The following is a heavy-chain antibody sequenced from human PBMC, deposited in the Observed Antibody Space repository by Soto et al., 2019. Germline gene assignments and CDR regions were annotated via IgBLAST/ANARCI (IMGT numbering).Heavy chain of an antibody. CDR1: GFTFSSYS. J-gene: IGHJ3*02. CDR3: ARTGDYDAFDI. CDR2: ISSSSYI. D-gene: IGHD4-17*01. Sequence: GGSLRLSCAASGFTFSSYSMNWVRQAPGKGLEWVSSISSSSYIYYADSVKGRFTISRDNAKNSLYLQMNSLRAEDTAVYYCARTGDYDAFDIWGQGIMVTVSS. V-gene: IGHV3-21*01.